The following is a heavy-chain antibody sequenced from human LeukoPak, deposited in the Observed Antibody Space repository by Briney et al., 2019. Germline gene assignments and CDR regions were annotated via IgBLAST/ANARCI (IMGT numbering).Heavy chain of an antibody. CDR1: GFAFSDYY. J-gene: IGHJ6*02. CDR2: ISSSGSSI. CDR3: AGAESYYYGMDV. V-gene: IGHV3-11*04. Sequence: GGSLRLSCAASGFAFSDYYMSWIRQAPGKGLEWVSYISSSGSSIYYPDSVKGRFTISRDNAKNSLYLQMNSLRAEDTAVYYCAGAESYYYGMDVWAKGPRSPSP.